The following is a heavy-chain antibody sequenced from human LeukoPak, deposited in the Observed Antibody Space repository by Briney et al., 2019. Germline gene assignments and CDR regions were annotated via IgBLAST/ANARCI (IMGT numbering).Heavy chain of an antibody. D-gene: IGHD1-1*01. J-gene: IGHJ5*02. V-gene: IGHV1-2*02. CDR1: GYTFTGYY. CDR3: ARDYNSWVRFDP. CDR2: INPNSGGT. Sequence: ASVKVSCKASGYTFTGYYMHWVRQAPGQGLEWMGWINPNSGGTNYAQKFKGRVTMTRDTSISTAYMELSRLRSDDTAVYYCARDYNSWVRFDPWGQGTLVTVSS.